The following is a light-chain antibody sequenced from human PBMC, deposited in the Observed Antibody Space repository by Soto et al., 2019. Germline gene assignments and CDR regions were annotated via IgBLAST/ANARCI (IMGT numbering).Light chain of an antibody. CDR1: QSISSY. CDR2: AAS. CDR3: QQSYSTPYT. J-gene: IGKJ2*01. Sequence: DIQMTQSPSSLSASVGDRVTITCRASQSISSYLNWYQQKPGKAPKLLIYAASSLQSGVPSRFSGSGSGTDFTLTISSLQPEDFATDYCQQSYSTPYTFGQGTKLEFK. V-gene: IGKV1-39*01.